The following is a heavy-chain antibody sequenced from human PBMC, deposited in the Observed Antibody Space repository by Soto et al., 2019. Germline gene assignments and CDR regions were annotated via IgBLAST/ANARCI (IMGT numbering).Heavy chain of an antibody. CDR3: ARDLGYYDSSGYFDY. V-gene: IGHV3-11*01. Sequence: GGSLRLSCSASGFTFSDYYMSWIRQAPGKGLEWISYIDSSGSIIYYADSVKGRFTISRDNAKNSLYLQMNSLRAEDTAVYYCARDLGYYDSSGYFDYWGQGTLVTVSS. J-gene: IGHJ4*02. D-gene: IGHD3-22*01. CDR1: GFTFSDYY. CDR2: IDSSGSII.